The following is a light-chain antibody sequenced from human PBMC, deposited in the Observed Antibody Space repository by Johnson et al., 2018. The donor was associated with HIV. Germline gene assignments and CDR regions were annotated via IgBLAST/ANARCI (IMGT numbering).Light chain of an antibody. CDR2: ENN. CDR1: SSNIGNNY. J-gene: IGLJ1*01. V-gene: IGLV1-51*02. Sequence: QSVLTQPPSVSAAPGQKVTISCSGSSSNIGNNYVSCYQQLPGTAPKLLIYENNKRPSGIPDRFSGSKSGTSATLGITGLQTGAEADYYCGTWDSSLGACFGTGTKVTVL. CDR3: GTWDSSLGAC.